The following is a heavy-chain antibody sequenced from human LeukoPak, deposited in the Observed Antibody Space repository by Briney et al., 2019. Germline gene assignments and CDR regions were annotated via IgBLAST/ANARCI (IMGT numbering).Heavy chain of an antibody. Sequence: GGSLRLSCVTSGFSFGDYTINSFGQAPGKGLEWVGFIRKGASGATTEYAASVKGRFIISRDDSKSIASLQMDSLKTEDTAVYYCTRGTTAGVIWGQGTLVTVSS. CDR2: IRKGASGATT. V-gene: IGHV3-49*03. CDR3: TRGTTAGVI. CDR1: GFSFGDYT. D-gene: IGHD1/OR15-1a*01. J-gene: IGHJ4*02.